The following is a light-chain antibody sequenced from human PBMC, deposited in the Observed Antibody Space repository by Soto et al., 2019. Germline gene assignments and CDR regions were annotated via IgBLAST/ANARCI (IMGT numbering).Light chain of an antibody. J-gene: IGLJ2*01. CDR3: ISYTSTNTRV. CDR1: SSDIGGYKF. CDR2: EVN. V-gene: IGLV2-14*01. Sequence: QSVLTQPASVSGSPGQSITISCTGTSSDIGGYKFVSWYQQHPGKAPKLLIYEVNNRPSGVSNRFSGSKSGNTASLTISGLQTEDEADYYCISYTSTNTRVFGGGTKLTVL.